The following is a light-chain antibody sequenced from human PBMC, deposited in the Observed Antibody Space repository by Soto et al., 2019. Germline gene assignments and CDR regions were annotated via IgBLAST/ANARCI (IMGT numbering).Light chain of an antibody. CDR3: QQSYSLWT. CDR1: QSISAW. Sequence: DIQMTQSPSTLSATAGDRVTITCRASQSISAWLAWYQQKPGKAPKLLIYAASSLQSGVPSRFSGSGPGTDFTLTISSLQPEDFATYYCQQSYSLWTFGQGTKVDIK. J-gene: IGKJ1*01. CDR2: AAS. V-gene: IGKV1-39*01.